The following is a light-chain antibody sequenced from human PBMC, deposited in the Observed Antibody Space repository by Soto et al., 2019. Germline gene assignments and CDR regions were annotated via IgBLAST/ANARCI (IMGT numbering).Light chain of an antibody. CDR2: DAS. Sequence: NQMTKSPSTVSASVGDRVTITCRASQTISSWLAWYQQKPGKAPKLLIYDASSLESGVPSRFSGSGSGTEFTLTISSLQPDDFATYYCQQYNTYPWTFGQVTMVDIK. CDR1: QTISSW. V-gene: IGKV1-5*01. J-gene: IGKJ1*01. CDR3: QQYNTYPWT.